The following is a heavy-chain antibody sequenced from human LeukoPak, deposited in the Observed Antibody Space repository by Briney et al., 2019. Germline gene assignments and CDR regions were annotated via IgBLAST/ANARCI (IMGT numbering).Heavy chain of an antibody. Sequence: SETLSLTCTVSGYSISSGYYWGWSRPPPGKGLEGIGSIYHSGSTYYNPSLKSRVTISVDTSKNQFYLKLSTVTAADTAVYYCARDWYYYGSGSYLRWFDPWGQGTLVTVSS. CDR1: GYSISSGYY. V-gene: IGHV4-38-2*02. J-gene: IGHJ5*02. CDR2: IYHSGST. D-gene: IGHD3-10*01. CDR3: ARDWYYYGSGSYLRWFDP.